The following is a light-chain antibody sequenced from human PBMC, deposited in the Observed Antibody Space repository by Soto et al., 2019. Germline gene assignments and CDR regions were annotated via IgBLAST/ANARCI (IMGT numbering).Light chain of an antibody. CDR1: QSVSKY. CDR2: DAS. V-gene: IGKV3-11*01. Sequence: EIVFTQSPATLSLSPGERATLSCRTSQSVSKYFAWYQQKPGRAPRLLIYDASSRATGIPARFLGRGSGTDFPLTISTLDQEDFGICYFRKGSNWPITIGQGTGLDI. J-gene: IGKJ5*01. CDR3: RKGSNWPIT.